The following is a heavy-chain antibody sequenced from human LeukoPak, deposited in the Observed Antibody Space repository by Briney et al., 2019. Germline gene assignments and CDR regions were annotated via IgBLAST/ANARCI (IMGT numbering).Heavy chain of an antibody. D-gene: IGHD3-9*01. CDR3: ARDSRYDILTGYPDY. CDR2: ISYDGSNK. J-gene: IGHJ4*02. V-gene: IGHV3-30*01. Sequence: GRSLRLSCAASGFTFSSYAMHWVRQAPGKGLEWAAVISYDGSNKYYADSVKGRFTISRDNSKNTLYLQMNSLRAEDTAVYYCARDSRYDILTGYPDYWGQGTLVTVSS. CDR1: GFTFSSYA.